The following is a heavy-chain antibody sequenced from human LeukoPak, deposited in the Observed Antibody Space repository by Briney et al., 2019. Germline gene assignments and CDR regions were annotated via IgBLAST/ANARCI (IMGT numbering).Heavy chain of an antibody. Sequence: GASVKVSCKASGYTFTSYGISCVRQAPGQGLGWMGWISAYNGNTNYAQKLQGRVTMTTDTSTSTAYMELRSLRSDDTAVYYCARDLGYCTGGVCPNWFDPWGQGTLVTVSS. CDR3: ARDLGYCTGGVCPNWFDP. V-gene: IGHV1-18*01. CDR2: ISAYNGNT. J-gene: IGHJ5*02. D-gene: IGHD2-8*02. CDR1: GYTFTSYG.